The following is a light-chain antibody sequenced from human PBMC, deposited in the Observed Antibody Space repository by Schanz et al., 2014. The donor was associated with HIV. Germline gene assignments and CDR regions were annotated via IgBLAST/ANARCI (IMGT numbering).Light chain of an antibody. J-gene: IGLJ2*01. CDR1: TSNIGDNY. CDR2: ANS. V-gene: IGLV1-40*01. Sequence: QSVLTQPPSVSAAPGQKVTISCSGSTSNIGDNYVSWYQQFPGTAPKLLIYANSNRPSGVPDRFSGSKSGNTASLTVSGLQAEDEADYYCSSYAGNSNNLNVVFGGGTKLTVL. CDR3: SSYAGNSNNLNVV.